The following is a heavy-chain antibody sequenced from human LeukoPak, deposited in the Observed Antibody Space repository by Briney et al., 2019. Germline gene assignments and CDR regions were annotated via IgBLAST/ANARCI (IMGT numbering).Heavy chain of an antibody. CDR2: ISSSSSYI. V-gene: IGHV3-21*01. CDR3: ARGGGCSGGSCYSGPPHFDY. CDR1: GFTFSSYS. Sequence: GGSLRLSCAASGFTFSSYSMNWVRQAPGKGLEWVSSISSSSSYIYYADSVKGRFTISRDNAKNSLYLQMNSLRAEDTAVYYCARGGGCSGGSCYSGPPHFDYWGQGTLVTVSS. D-gene: IGHD2-15*01. J-gene: IGHJ4*02.